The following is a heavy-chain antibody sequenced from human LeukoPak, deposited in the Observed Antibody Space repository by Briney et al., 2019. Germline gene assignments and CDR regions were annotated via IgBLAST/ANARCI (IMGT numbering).Heavy chain of an antibody. CDR3: ARLASGSYGPLTPFDY. Sequence: WETLSLTCTVSGGXVSRYYCSWIRQPPGKGLEWIGDIYYSGSTNYNPSLKSRVTISVDTSKNQFSLRLSSVTAADTAVYYSARLASGSYGPLTPFDYWGQGTLVTVSS. J-gene: IGHJ4*02. CDR2: IYYSGST. V-gene: IGHV4-59*08. CDR1: GGXVSRYY. D-gene: IGHD1-26*01.